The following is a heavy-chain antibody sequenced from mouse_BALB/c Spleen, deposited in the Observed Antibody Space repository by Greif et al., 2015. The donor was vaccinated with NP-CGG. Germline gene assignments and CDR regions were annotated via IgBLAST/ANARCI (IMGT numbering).Heavy chain of an antibody. CDR2: ISTYYGDA. J-gene: IGHJ4*01. V-gene: IGHV1S137*01. CDR1: GYTFTDYA. D-gene: IGHD2-14*01. CDR3: ARHYYRYHPYAMDY. Sequence: QVQLQQSGAELVRPGVSVKISCKGSGYTFTDYAMHWVKQSHAKSLEWIGVISTYYGDASYNQKFKGKATMTVDKSSSTAYMELARLTSEDSAIYYCARHYYRYHPYAMDYWGQGTSVTVSS.